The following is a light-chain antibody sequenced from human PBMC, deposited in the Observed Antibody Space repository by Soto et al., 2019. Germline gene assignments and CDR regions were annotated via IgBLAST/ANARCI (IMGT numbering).Light chain of an antibody. V-gene: IGLV2-11*01. CDR1: SSDVGAYNY. CDR3: CAYAGSYSLV. CDR2: DVN. Sequence: QSALTHPRSVSGYPGQSVAISCTGTSSDVGAYNYVSWYQQHPGKAPKVMIYDVNKRPSGVPDRFSGSKSDNTASLTISGLQAEDEADYYCCAYAGSYSLVFGGGTKVTVL. J-gene: IGLJ2*01.